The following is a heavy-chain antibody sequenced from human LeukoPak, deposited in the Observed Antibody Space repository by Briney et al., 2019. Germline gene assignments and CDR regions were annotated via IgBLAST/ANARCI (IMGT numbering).Heavy chain of an antibody. CDR2: INHSGST. CDR1: GGSFSGCY. CDR3: ARGPGMTIPASVENYYYGMDV. J-gene: IGHJ6*02. Sequence: SETLSLTCAVYGGSFSGCYWSWIRQPPGKGLEWIGEINHSGSTNYNPSLKSRVTISVDTSKNQFSLKLSSVTAADTAVYYCARGPGMTIPASVENYYYGMDVWGQGTTVTVSS. V-gene: IGHV4-34*01. D-gene: IGHD2-2*01.